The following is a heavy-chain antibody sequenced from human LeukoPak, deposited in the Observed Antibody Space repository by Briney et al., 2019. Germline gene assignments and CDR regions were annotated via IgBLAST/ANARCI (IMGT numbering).Heavy chain of an antibody. Sequence: GGSLRLSCAASGFTFSSYAMSWVRQAPGKGLEWVSAISGSGGSTYYADSVKGRFTISRDNSKNTLYLQMNSLRAEDTAVYYCAKDLNIVVVPAALDAFDIWGQGTMVTVSS. CDR1: GFTFSSYA. J-gene: IGHJ3*02. CDR2: ISGSGGST. CDR3: AKDLNIVVVPAALDAFDI. D-gene: IGHD2-2*01. V-gene: IGHV3-23*01.